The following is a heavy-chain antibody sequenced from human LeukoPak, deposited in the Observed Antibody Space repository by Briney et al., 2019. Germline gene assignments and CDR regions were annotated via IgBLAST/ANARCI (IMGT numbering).Heavy chain of an antibody. Sequence: GGSLRLSCVASGFTFSSHWMSWVRQAPGKGLEWVANIKQDGSEVDYVDSVKGRFTISRDNAKNSLFLQMNSLRAEDTAVCYCARDFIWGQGTLVTVSS. V-gene: IGHV3-7*05. CDR3: ARDFI. J-gene: IGHJ4*02. D-gene: IGHD3-10*01. CDR1: GFTFSSHW. CDR2: IKQDGSEV.